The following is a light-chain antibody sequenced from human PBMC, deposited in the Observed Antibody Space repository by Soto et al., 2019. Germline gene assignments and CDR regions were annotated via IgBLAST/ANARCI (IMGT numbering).Light chain of an antibody. V-gene: IGLV1-40*01. CDR3: QSYDSSLSGGV. J-gene: IGLJ3*02. Sequence: QPVLTQPPSVSGAPGQRVTISCTESSSNIGAGYDVHWYQQLPGTAPKLLIYGNSNRPSGVPDRFSGSKSGTSASLAITGLQAEDEADYYCQSYDSSLSGGVFGGGTKVTVL. CDR2: GNS. CDR1: SSNIGAGYD.